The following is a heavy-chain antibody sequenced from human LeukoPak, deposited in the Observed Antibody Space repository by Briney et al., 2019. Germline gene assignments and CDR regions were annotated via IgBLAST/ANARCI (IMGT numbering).Heavy chain of an antibody. Sequence: GGSLRLSCAASGFTFSSYGMHWVRQAPGKGLEWVAFIRYDGSNKYYANSVKGRFTISRDNSKNTLYLQMNSLRAEDTAVYYCALRTAMDHGHAFDIWGQGTMVTVSS. CDR3: ALRTAMDHGHAFDI. J-gene: IGHJ3*02. V-gene: IGHV3-30*02. CDR1: GFTFSSYG. D-gene: IGHD5-18*01. CDR2: IRYDGSNK.